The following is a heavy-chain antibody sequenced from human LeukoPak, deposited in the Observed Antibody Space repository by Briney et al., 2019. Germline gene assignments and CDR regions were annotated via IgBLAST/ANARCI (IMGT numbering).Heavy chain of an antibody. Sequence: GGSLRPSCAASGFTFSSYSMSWVRQAPGKGLEWVSGISTSSTYRLYADSVKGRFTISRDNAKSSLYLEMNSLRAEDTAVYYCARDVDGSGNYGFDWWGQGILVTVSS. J-gene: IGHJ4*02. V-gene: IGHV3-21*01. CDR1: GFTFSSYS. D-gene: IGHD3-10*01. CDR3: ARDVDGSGNYGFDW. CDR2: ISTSSTYR.